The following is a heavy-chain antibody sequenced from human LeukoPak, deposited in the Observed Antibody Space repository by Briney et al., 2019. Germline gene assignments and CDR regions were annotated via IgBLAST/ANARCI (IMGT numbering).Heavy chain of an antibody. CDR2: ISSSGSTI. Sequence: PGGSLRLSCAASGFTFSSYEMNWVRQAPGKGLEWVSYISSSGSTIYYADSVKGRFTISRDNAKNSLYLQMNSLRAEDTAVYYCARDLGWGRAAGYVDYWGQGTLVTVSS. D-gene: IGHD2-15*01. CDR3: ARDLGWGRAAGYVDY. V-gene: IGHV3-48*03. J-gene: IGHJ4*02. CDR1: GFTFSSYE.